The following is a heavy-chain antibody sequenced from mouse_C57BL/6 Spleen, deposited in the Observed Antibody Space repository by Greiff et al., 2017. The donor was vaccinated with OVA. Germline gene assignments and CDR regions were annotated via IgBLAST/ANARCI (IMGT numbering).Heavy chain of an antibody. CDR1: GYAFSSSW. V-gene: IGHV1-82*01. CDR3: ARDGYYSYFDY. J-gene: IGHJ2*01. Sequence: QVQLQQSGPELVKPGASVKISCKASGYAFSSSWMNWVKQRPGKGLEWIGRIYPGDGDTNYNGKFKGKATLTADKSSSTAYMQLSSLTSEDSAVYFCARDGYYSYFDYWGQGTTLTVSS. CDR2: IYPGDGDT. D-gene: IGHD2-3*01.